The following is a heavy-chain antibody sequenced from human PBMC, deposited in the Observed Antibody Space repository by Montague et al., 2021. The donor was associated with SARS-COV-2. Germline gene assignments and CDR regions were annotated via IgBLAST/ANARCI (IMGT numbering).Heavy chain of an antibody. Sequence: TLSLTCTISGAFVSSDGYYWSWIRQHPGKGLEWIGDIYYSGSTHYNPSLKSRVTISVDTSKNQFSLKLSSVTAADTAVYYCAREVMGSVNYYQAIKYGLDVWGQGTTVTVSS. J-gene: IGHJ6*02. CDR3: AREVMGSVNYYQAIKYGLDV. D-gene: IGHD3-10*01. V-gene: IGHV4-31*03. CDR1: GAFVSSDGYY. CDR2: IYYSGST.